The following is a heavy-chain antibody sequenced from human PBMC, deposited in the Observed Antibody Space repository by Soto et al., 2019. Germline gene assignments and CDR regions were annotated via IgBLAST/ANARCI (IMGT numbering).Heavy chain of an antibody. D-gene: IGHD5-12*01. CDR1: GFSFNSYA. CDR3: AKGSIAYSASVYR. CDR2: ISARGVSS. V-gene: IGHV3-23*01. J-gene: IGHJ5*02. Sequence: EVQLLESGGGLVQPGGSLRLACAASGFSFNSYAMFWVRQAPGKELEWVSVISARGVSSYFSDSVKGRFNISRDNSKKVLSLEMNNLRDADTATYFCAKGSIAYSASVYRWGQGTLVLVSS.